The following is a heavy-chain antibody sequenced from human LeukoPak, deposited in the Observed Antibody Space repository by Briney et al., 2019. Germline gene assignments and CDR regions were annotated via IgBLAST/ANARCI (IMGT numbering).Heavy chain of an antibody. J-gene: IGHJ4*02. CDR3: AKDRGYCSSTSCHSDY. D-gene: IGHD2-2*02. CDR1: GFTFSSYA. CDR2: ISGSGGST. Sequence: GGSLRLSCAASGFTFSSYAMSWVRQAPGKGLEWVSAISGSGGSTYYADSVKGRFTISRDNSKNTLYLQMNSLRAEDTAVYYCAKDRGYCSSTSCHSDYWGQGTLVTVSS. V-gene: IGHV3-23*01.